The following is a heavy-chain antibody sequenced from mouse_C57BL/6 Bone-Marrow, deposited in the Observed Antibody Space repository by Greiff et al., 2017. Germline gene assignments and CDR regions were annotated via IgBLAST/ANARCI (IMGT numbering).Heavy chain of an antibody. CDR2: IYPGSGST. Sequence: QVQLQQPGAELVKPGASVKMSCKASGYTFTSYWITWVKPRPGQGLEWIGDIYPGSGSTNYNETFKSKATLTVDTSSSTAYMQLSSLTSEDSAVXYCAREGDGYCFDYWGQGTTLTVSS. CDR1: GYTFTSYW. V-gene: IGHV1-55*01. D-gene: IGHD2-3*01. CDR3: AREGDGYCFDY. J-gene: IGHJ2*01.